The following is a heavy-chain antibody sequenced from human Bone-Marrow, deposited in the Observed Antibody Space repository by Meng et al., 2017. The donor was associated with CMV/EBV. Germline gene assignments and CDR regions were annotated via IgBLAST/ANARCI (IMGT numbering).Heavy chain of an antibody. J-gene: IGHJ6*02. D-gene: IGHD2-15*01. CDR3: TRGGSWYCSGGTFYSGYYGMDV. CDR2: IRSKANSYAT. Sequence: GESLKISCAASGFTFSGSAMHWVRQASGKGLEWVGRIRSKANSYATAYAASVKGRFTISRDDSKNTAYLQMNSLKTEDTAVYYCTRGGSWYCSGGTFYSGYYGMDVWGQGTTVTVSS. CDR1: GFTFSGSA. V-gene: IGHV3-73*01.